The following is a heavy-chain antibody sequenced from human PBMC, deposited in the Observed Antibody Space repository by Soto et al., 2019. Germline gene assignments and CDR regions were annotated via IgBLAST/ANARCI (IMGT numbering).Heavy chain of an antibody. V-gene: IGHV1-18*04. Sequence: GASVKVSCKASGYTFTGYYMHWVRQAPGQGLEWMGWISAYNGNTNYAQKLQGRVTMTTDTSTSTAYMELRSLRSDDTAVYYCARDRGYYDSSGFGAFGIWGQGTMVTVSS. CDR1: GYTFTGYY. J-gene: IGHJ3*02. D-gene: IGHD3-22*01. CDR2: ISAYNGNT. CDR3: ARDRGYYDSSGFGAFGI.